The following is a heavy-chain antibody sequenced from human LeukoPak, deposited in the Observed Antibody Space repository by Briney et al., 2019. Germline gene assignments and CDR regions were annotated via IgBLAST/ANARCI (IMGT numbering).Heavy chain of an antibody. D-gene: IGHD4-17*01. CDR3: ARASTVTESDEFDY. J-gene: IGHJ4*02. V-gene: IGHV3-21*01. CDR1: GFTVSSNY. Sequence: GGSLRLSCAASGFTVSSNYMSWVRQAPGKGLEWVSSISSSSSYIYYADSVKGRFTISRDNAKNSQYLQMNSLRAEDTAAYYCARASTVTESDEFDYWGQGTLVTVSS. CDR2: ISSSSSYI.